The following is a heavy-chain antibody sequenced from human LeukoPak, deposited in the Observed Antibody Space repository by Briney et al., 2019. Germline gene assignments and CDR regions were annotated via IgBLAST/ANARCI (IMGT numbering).Heavy chain of an antibody. CDR3: ARVPFVVMGDTGNWFDP. Sequence: GASVKVSCKASGYTFTNYAMNWVRQAPGQGLEWMGWINTNTGNPTYAQGFTGRFVFSLDASVSTAYLQIRRLKSEDTAVYYCARVPFVVMGDTGNWFDPWGQGTLVIVSS. J-gene: IGHJ5*02. V-gene: IGHV7-4-1*01. CDR1: GYTFTNYA. CDR2: INTNTGNP. D-gene: IGHD2-8*01.